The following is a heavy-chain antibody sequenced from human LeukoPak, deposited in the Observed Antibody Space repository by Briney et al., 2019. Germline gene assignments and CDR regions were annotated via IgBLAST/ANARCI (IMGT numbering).Heavy chain of an antibody. V-gene: IGHV4-39*01. CDR2: IYYSGST. D-gene: IGHD1-26*01. J-gene: IGHJ4*02. CDR3: ARRSGVGASPFDY. Sequence: PSDTLSLTSTVSGGSISSISYYWGWIRQPPGKGLEWIGTIYYSGSTYYNPSLKSRVTISVDTSKNQFSLKLSSVTAADTAVYFCARRSGVGASPFDYWGQGTLVTVS. CDR1: GGSISSISYY.